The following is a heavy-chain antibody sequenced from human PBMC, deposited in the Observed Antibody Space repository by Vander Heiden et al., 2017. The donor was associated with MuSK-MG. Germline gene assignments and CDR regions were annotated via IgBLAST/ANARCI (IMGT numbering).Heavy chain of an antibody. V-gene: IGHV4-39*01. CDR3: ARQKRLWFGEFRSYYFDY. CDR1: GGSISSSSYY. J-gene: IGHJ4*02. D-gene: IGHD3-10*01. Sequence: QLQLQESGPGLVKPSETLSLTCTVSGGSISSSSYYWGWIRQPPGKGLEWIGSIYYSGSTYYNPSLKSRVTISVDTSKNQFSLKLSSVTAADTAVYYCARQKRLWFGEFRSYYFDYWGQGTLVTVSS. CDR2: IYYSGST.